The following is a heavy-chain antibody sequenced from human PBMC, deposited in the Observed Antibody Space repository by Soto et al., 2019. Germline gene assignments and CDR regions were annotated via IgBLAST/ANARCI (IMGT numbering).Heavy chain of an antibody. Sequence: QVQLVESGGGLVKPGGSLRLSCAASGFTLSDYYMSWIRQAPGKGLEWVTYISSSSSYTNYADSVKGRFTISRDNAKNSLYLQMNSLRAEDTAVYYCARVIATAGGRRYFDLWGRGTLVTVSS. CDR3: ARVIATAGGRRYFDL. D-gene: IGHD6-13*01. J-gene: IGHJ2*01. CDR1: GFTLSDYY. V-gene: IGHV3-11*05. CDR2: ISSSSSYT.